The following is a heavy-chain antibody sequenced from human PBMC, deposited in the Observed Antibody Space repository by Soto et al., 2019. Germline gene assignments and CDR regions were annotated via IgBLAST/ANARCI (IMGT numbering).Heavy chain of an antibody. Sequence: QVQLVQSGAEVKKPGASVRVSCKTSGYTFINYGITWVRQAPGQGLEWMGWLSAYNGDTSSSEKLQDRFTMTTDTSTNTEYMDLRSLTSDDTALYYCARWSAIVGGDEALDVWGQGTMVIVSS. D-gene: IGHD1-26*01. V-gene: IGHV1-18*01. CDR2: LSAYNGDT. J-gene: IGHJ3*01. CDR3: ARWSAIVGGDEALDV. CDR1: GYTFINYG.